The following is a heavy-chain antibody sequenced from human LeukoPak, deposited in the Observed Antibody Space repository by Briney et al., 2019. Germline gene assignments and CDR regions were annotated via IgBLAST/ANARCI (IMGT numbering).Heavy chain of an antibody. CDR2: IIPIFGTA. D-gene: IGHD3-22*01. CDR1: GGTFSSYA. CDR3: ARGYDSSGYYGI. Sequence: ASVKVSCKASGGTFSSYAISWVRQAPGQGLEWMGGIIPIFGTANYAQKFQGRVTITADESTSTAYMELSSLRSEDTAVYYRARGYDSSGYYGIWGQGTMVTVS. J-gene: IGHJ3*02. V-gene: IGHV1-69*13.